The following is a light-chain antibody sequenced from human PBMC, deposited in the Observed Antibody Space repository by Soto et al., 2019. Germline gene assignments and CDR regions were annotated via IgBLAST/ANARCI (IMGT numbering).Light chain of an antibody. CDR2: DAS. CDR3: QQYYDSPRT. J-gene: IGKJ1*01. CDR1: QNINNY. V-gene: IGKV1-33*01. Sequence: DIQMTQSPSSLSASVGDRVTITCQASQNINNYLNWYQQKPGRAPKLLIYDASNLEAGVPSRFRGSGSGTEFTLTISCLQSEDFATYYCQQYYDSPRTFGQGTKVDIK.